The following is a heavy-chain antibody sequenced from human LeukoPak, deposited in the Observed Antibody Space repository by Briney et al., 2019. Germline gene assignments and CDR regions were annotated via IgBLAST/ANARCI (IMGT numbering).Heavy chain of an antibody. CDR1: GFTFSSYS. CDR3: VRGYSYGFVFDY. J-gene: IGHJ4*02. D-gene: IGHD5-18*01. V-gene: IGHV3-21*01. Sequence: GGSLRLSCAASGFTFSSYSMNWVRQAPGKGLEWVSSISSSSSYIYYADSVKGRFTISRDNAKNSLYLQMNSLRAEDTAAYFCVRGYSYGFVFDYWGQGTLVTVSS. CDR2: ISSSSSYI.